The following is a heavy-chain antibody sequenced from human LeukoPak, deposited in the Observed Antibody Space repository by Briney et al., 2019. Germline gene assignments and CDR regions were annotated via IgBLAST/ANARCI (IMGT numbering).Heavy chain of an antibody. J-gene: IGHJ4*02. Sequence: SQTLSLTCTVSGGSISSGDYYWSWIRQPPGKGPEWIGYIYYSGSTYYNPSLKSRVTISVDTSKNQFSLKLSSVTAADTAVYYCARTPIPYGDYTPFDYWGQGTLVTVSS. CDR3: ARTPIPYGDYTPFDY. CDR1: GGSISSGDYY. CDR2: IYYSGST. D-gene: IGHD4-17*01. V-gene: IGHV4-30-4*01.